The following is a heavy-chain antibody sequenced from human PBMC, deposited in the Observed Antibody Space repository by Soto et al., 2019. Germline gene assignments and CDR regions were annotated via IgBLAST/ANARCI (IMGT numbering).Heavy chain of an antibody. D-gene: IGHD3-3*01. V-gene: IGHV1-69*13. Sequence: SVKVSCKASGGTFSSYRINWVRQAPGQGLEWVGGIVPIYRTADYAQKFQGRVTITADESARTSYMELRSLKSQDTAVYYCVRDAVVRFLEWTPQTSGMDVWGQGTTVTVSS. CDR1: GGTFSSYR. CDR2: IVPIYRTA. J-gene: IGHJ6*02. CDR3: VRDAVVRFLEWTPQTSGMDV.